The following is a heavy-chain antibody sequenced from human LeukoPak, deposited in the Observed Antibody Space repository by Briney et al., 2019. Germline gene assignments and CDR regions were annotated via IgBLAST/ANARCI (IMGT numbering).Heavy chain of an antibody. D-gene: IGHD3-22*01. V-gene: IGHV4-59*08. J-gene: IGHJ4*02. CDR3: ARRGSSGYYDY. CDR2: IFYSGST. CDR1: GGSISQYY. Sequence: PSETLSLTCTVSGGSISQYYWGWLRQPPGKGLEWVGYIFYSGSTNYNPSLKSRVTISLDTSRNQFSLKVSSVTAADTAMYYCARRGSSGYYDYWGQGSLVTVSS.